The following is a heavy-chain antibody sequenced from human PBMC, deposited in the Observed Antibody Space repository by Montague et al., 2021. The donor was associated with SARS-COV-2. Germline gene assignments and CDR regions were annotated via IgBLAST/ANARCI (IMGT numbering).Heavy chain of an antibody. J-gene: IGHJ2*01. D-gene: IGHD6-19*01. CDR2: FYTTGST. CDR3: ARSTFYSSGWWDNWYFDL. V-gene: IGHV4-4*07. Sequence: SETLSLTCTVSGGSISSYYWSWIRQPAGKGLEWIGRFYTTGSTNYNHSLKSRVTMSVDASKNQFSLKLSSVTAADTAVYYCARSTFYSSGWWDNWYFDLWGRGTLVTVSS. CDR1: GGSISSYY.